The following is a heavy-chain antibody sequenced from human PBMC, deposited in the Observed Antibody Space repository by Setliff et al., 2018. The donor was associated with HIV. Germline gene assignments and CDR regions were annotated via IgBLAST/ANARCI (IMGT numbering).Heavy chain of an antibody. Sequence: ETLSLTCTVSGGSISSYYWSWIRQPAGKGLEWIGRIYTSGSTNYNPSLKSRVTMSVDTSKNQFSLKLSSVTAADTAVYYCARGIYYYDSRRYYYYMDVWGKGTTVTVSS. D-gene: IGHD3-22*01. CDR2: IYTSGST. CDR1: GGSISSYY. CDR3: ARGIYYYDSRRYYYYMDV. V-gene: IGHV4-4*07. J-gene: IGHJ6*03.